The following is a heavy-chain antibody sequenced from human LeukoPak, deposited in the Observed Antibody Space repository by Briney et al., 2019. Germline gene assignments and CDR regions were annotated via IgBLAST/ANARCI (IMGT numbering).Heavy chain of an antibody. CDR3: TRPYYDSSGYYYADDY. J-gene: IGHJ4*02. D-gene: IGHD3-22*01. CDR2: IRSKAYGGTT. V-gene: IGHV3-49*04. Sequence: PGGSLTLSCPATVFTFGDYVWSWVRQAPGKGLEWVGFIRSKAYGGTTEYAASVKGRFTISRDDSKSIVYLQMNSLKTEDTAVYYCTRPYYDSSGYYYADDYWGQGTLVTVSS. CDR1: VFTFGDYV.